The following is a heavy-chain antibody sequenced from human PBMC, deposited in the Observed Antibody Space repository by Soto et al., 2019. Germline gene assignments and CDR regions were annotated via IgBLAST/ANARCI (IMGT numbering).Heavy chain of an antibody. D-gene: IGHD2-2*01. CDR3: ARVLGANPYCSSTSCHEADEFDY. J-gene: IGHJ4*02. V-gene: IGHV3-21*01. CDR2: ISSSSSYI. CDR1: GFTFSSYS. Sequence: GGSLRLSCAASGFTFSSYSMNWVRQTPGKGLEWVSSISSSSSYIYYADSVKGRFTISRDNAKNSLYLQMNSLRAEDTAVYYCARVLGANPYCSSTSCHEADEFDYWGQGTLVTVSS.